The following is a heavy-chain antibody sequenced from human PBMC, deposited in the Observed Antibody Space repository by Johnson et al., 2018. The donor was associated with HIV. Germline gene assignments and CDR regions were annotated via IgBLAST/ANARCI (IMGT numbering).Heavy chain of an antibody. J-gene: IGHJ3*02. V-gene: IGHV3-30*04. CDR2: ISYDGSNK. CDR1: GFTFSSYA. Sequence: QVQLVESGGGVVQPGRSLRLSCAASGFTFSSYAMHWVRQAPGKGLEWVAVISYDGSNKYYADSVKGRFTISRDNSKNKLYLQMNSLRPEDTAVYSCARQTLRAFDIWGQGTTVTVSS. CDR3: ARQTLRAFDI.